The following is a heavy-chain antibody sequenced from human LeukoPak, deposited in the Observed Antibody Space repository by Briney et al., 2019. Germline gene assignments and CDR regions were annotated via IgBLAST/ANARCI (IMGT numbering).Heavy chain of an antibody. D-gene: IGHD3-10*01. CDR1: GFTFSDYY. CDR2: IKQDGSEK. CDR3: ARTVFGFGENS. Sequence: GGSLRLSCAASGFTFSDYYMSWVRQAPGKGLEWVANIKQDGSEKYYVDSVKGRFTISRDNAKNSLYLQMNSLRAEDTAVYYCARTVFGFGENSWGQGTLVTVSS. J-gene: IGHJ4*02. V-gene: IGHV3-7*04.